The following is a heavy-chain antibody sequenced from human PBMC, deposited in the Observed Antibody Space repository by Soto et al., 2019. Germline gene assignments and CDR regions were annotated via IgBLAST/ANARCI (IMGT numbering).Heavy chain of an antibody. CDR1: GGTFSSYA. Sequence: SVKVSCKASGGTFSSYAISWVRQAPGQGLEWMGGIIPIFGTANYAQKFQGRVTITADESTSTAYMELSSLRSEETAGYYCAREEGVHSGRSGYSGYDSGYWGQGTLATVSS. J-gene: IGHJ4*02. CDR3: AREEGVHSGRSGYSGYDSGY. V-gene: IGHV1-69*13. CDR2: IIPIFGTA. D-gene: IGHD5-12*01.